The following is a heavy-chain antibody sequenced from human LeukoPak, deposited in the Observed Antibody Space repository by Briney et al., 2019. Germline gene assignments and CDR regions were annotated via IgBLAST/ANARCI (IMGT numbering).Heavy chain of an antibody. D-gene: IGHD6-6*01. CDR3: ARQGRYSSSSVCHWFDP. CDR1: GGSISSSSYY. J-gene: IGHJ5*02. Sequence: PSETLSLTCTVSGGSISSSSYYWGWLRQPPGTGLEWIGSIYYSGSTYYNPSLKSRVTISVDTSKNQFSLKLSSVTAADTAVYYCARQGRYSSSSVCHWFDPWGQGTLVTVSS. CDR2: IYYSGST. V-gene: IGHV4-39*01.